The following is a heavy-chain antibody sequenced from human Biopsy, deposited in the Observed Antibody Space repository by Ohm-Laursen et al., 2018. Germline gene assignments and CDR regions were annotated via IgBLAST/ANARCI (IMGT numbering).Heavy chain of an antibody. V-gene: IGHV3-73*01. J-gene: IGHJ4*02. CDR2: IRSKVNNYAT. D-gene: IGHD4-23*01. CDR1: GFTFGDSA. Sequence: SLRLSCAASGFTFGDSAMHWVRQASGKGLEWIGRIRSKVNNYATAYAASVTSRFTISRDDSKNTAYLQKNSLKTEDTAVYYCTTYDNSGDYRDYWGQGTQVTVSS. CDR3: TTYDNSGDYRDY.